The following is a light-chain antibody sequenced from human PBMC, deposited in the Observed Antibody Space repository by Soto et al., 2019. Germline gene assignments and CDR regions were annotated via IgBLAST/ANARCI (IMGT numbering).Light chain of an antibody. CDR3: YSAADNNLV. CDR1: VLTKKY. CDR2: KDS. Sequence: SSELTQPSSVSVSPGQTARITCSGDVLTKKYAQWFQQKPGQAPVLVIYKDSERPSGIPERFSGSSSGTTVTLTISGAQVEDEADYYCYSAADNNLVFGGGTKLTVL. V-gene: IGLV3-27*01. J-gene: IGLJ3*02.